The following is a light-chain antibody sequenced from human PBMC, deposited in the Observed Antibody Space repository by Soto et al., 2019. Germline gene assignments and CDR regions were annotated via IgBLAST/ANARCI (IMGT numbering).Light chain of an antibody. CDR2: DAS. V-gene: IGKV3-11*01. Sequence: SVLAQAPATLTLSPGEIATLSCRAIQSISNYLAWYQQKPGHAPRILIYDASNRATGIPARFSGSGSGTDSSITISRLEPEDFAVYYCQQRSNWPPLGQGTRLEIK. J-gene: IGKJ5*01. CDR1: QSISNY. CDR3: QQRSNWPP.